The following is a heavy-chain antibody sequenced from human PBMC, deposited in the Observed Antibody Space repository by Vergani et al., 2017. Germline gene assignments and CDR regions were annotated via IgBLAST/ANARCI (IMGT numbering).Heavy chain of an antibody. D-gene: IGHD4-17*01. J-gene: IGHJ4*02. CDR3: ARLQGYGDYPWYFDY. CDR2: IYYSENK. V-gene: IGHV4-39*01. CDR1: GGSITYGAFY. Sequence: QLQLQESGPGLVKPSETLSLTCTVSGGSITYGAFYWGWIRQSPGKGLEWIGSIYYSENKFYNPSLESRVTLSIDTTKNQFSLKLSSVTAADTAVYYCARLQGYGDYPWYFDYWGQGTLVTVSS.